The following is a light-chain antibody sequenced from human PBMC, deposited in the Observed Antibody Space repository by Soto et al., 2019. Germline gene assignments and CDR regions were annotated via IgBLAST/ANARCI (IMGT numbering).Light chain of an antibody. CDR1: QNIDSY. Sequence: DIQMTQSPSSLSASVGDILTITCRASQNIDSYLNWYQQKPGKAPKLLIFAASNLQSGVPSRFSGSGSGTDFTVTISSLQPDDFATYYCQQTYSVPGSFGGGTKVEVK. J-gene: IGKJ4*01. CDR2: AAS. V-gene: IGKV1-39*01. CDR3: QQTYSVPGS.